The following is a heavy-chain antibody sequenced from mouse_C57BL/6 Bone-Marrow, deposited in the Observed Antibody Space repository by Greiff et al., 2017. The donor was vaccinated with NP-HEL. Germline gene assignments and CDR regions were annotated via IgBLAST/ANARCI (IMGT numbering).Heavy chain of an antibody. CDR2: ISSGGSYT. Sequence: EVHLVESGGDLVKPGGSLKLSCAASGFTFSSYGMSWVRQTPDKRLEWVATISSGGSYTYYPDSLKGRFTISRDNAKNTLFLQMSSLKSEDTAMYYCASPYSNYAMDYWGQGTSVTVSS. CDR1: GFTFSSYG. V-gene: IGHV5-6*01. J-gene: IGHJ4*01. D-gene: IGHD2-5*01. CDR3: ASPYSNYAMDY.